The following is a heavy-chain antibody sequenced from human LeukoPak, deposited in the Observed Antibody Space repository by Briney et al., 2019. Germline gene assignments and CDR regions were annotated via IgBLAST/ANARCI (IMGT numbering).Heavy chain of an antibody. Sequence: PGGSLRLSCAASGFTSSDYSMNWVRQAPGKGLEWVSYISRSSSTIYYADSVKGRFTISRDDAKNSLYLQMNSLRAEDTALYYCARDPPPGGFDYWGQGTLVSVSS. J-gene: IGHJ4*02. CDR3: ARDPPPGGFDY. CDR2: ISRSSSTI. V-gene: IGHV3-48*01. CDR1: GFTSSDYS.